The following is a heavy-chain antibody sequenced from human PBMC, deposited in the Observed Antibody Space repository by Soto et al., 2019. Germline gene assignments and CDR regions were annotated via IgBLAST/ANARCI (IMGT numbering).Heavy chain of an antibody. CDR2: IATSDYYT. D-gene: IGHD6-13*01. J-gene: IGHJ5*02. CDR1: GYSSTSYF. CDR3: ASNWASSSSHYLNWFDP. Sequence: GDALKISWDRSGYSSTSYFIGWVRDMPRERLEWRGRIATSDYYTNYSPSFQGHVTISADKSISTAYLQWSSLKASDTAMYYCASNWASSSSHYLNWFDPWGQGTLVTVSS. V-gene: IGHV5-10-1*01.